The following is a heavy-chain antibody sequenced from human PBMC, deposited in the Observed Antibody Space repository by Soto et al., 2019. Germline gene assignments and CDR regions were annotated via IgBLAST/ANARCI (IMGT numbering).Heavy chain of an antibody. CDR1: GFTFSSYA. CDR3: AKDLLARVAAADRGWYV. Sequence: GGSLRLSCAASGFTFSSYAMSWVRQAPGKGLEWVSAISGSGGSTYYADSVKGRFTISRDNSKNTLYLQMNSLRAEDTAVYYYAKDLLARVAAADRGWYVWGQGNLV. CDR2: ISGSGGST. J-gene: IGHJ4*02. V-gene: IGHV3-23*01. D-gene: IGHD6-13*01.